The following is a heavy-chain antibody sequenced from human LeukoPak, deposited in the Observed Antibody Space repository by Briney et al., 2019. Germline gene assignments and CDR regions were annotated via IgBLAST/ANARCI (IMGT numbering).Heavy chain of an antibody. J-gene: IGHJ4*02. CDR3: ARDTGGSPSYGDYVFDY. CDR2: INPNSGGT. Sequence: GASVKVSCKASGYTFTGYYMHWVRQAPGQGLEWMGWINPNSGGTNYAQKFQGWVTMTRDTSISTAYMELSRLRSDDTAVYYCARDTGGSPSYGDYVFDYWGQGTLVTVSS. D-gene: IGHD4-17*01. CDR1: GYTFTGYY. V-gene: IGHV1-2*04.